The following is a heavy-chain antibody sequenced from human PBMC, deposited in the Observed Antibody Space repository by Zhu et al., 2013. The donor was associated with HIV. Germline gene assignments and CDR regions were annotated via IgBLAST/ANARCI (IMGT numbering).Heavy chain of an antibody. CDR2: IYYSGST. J-gene: IGHJ5*02. Sequence: QVQLQESGPGLVKPSETLSLTCTVSGGSISSYYWSWIRQPPGKGLEWIGYIYYSGSTNYNPSLKSRVTISVDTSKNQFSLKLSSVTXADTAVYYCARGETRDSSNYYWNWFDPWGQGTLVTVS. V-gene: IGHV4-59*01. CDR3: ARGETRDSSNYYWNWFDP. CDR1: GGSISSYY. D-gene: IGHD3-22*01.